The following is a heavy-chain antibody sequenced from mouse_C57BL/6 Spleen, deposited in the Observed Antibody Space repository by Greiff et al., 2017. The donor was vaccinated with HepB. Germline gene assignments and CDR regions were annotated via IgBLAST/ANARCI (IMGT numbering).Heavy chain of an antibody. CDR1: GYTFTDYY. Sequence: VQLQQSGPELVKPGASVKISCKASGYTFTDYYINWVKQRPGQGLEWIGWIFPGSGSTYYNEKFKGKATLTVDKSSSTAYMLLSSLTSEDSAVYFCARSDDYDEGPFAYWGQGTLVTVSA. CDR2: IFPGSGST. V-gene: IGHV1-75*01. J-gene: IGHJ3*01. CDR3: ARSDDYDEGPFAY. D-gene: IGHD2-4*01.